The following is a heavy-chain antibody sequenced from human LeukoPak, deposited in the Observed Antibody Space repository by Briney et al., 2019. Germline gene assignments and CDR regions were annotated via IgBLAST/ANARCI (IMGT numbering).Heavy chain of an antibody. Sequence: ASVKVSCKVSGYTLTELSMHWVRQAPGQGLEWMGWIHPNSGATKYAQNFQGRFTVTRDTSISTAYMELSRLTSDDTAVYYCARGGDVVRGVFEGYYWGQGTLVTVSS. J-gene: IGHJ4*02. CDR1: GYTLTELS. D-gene: IGHD3-10*01. CDR3: ARGGDVVRGVFEGYY. CDR2: IHPNSGAT. V-gene: IGHV1-2*02.